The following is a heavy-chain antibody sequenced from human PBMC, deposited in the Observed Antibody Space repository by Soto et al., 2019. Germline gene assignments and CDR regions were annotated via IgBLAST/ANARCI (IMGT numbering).Heavy chain of an antibody. J-gene: IGHJ4*02. CDR1: GFTFGSYG. CDR3: ARELDIPPDYYFDY. CDR2: ISYDGRHQ. Sequence: LRLSCAASGFTFGSYGMHWVRQAPGKGLEWVAMISYDGRHQYYADSVKGRFTISRDNFKDTLYLQMNGLTPEDTAIYFCARELDIPPDYYFDYWGQGNLVTVSS. D-gene: IGHD5-12*01. V-gene: IGHV3-30*03.